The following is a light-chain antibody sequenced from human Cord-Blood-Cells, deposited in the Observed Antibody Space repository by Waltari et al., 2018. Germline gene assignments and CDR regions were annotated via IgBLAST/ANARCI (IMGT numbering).Light chain of an antibody. V-gene: IGLV2-23*02. CDR2: EVS. CDR1: SSDVGSYNL. J-gene: IGLJ2*01. Sequence: QSALTQPASVSGSPGQSITTSCTGTSSDVGSYNLLSWYQQHPGKAPKLMIYEVSKRPSGVSNRLSGSKSGNTASLTSSGLQAEDEADYYCCSYAGSSTFVVFGGGTKLTVL. CDR3: CSYAGSSTFVV.